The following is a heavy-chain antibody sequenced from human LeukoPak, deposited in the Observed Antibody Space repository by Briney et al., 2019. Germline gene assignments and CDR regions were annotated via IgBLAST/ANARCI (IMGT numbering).Heavy chain of an antibody. CDR1: GGSISSSNW. CDR2: IYHSGST. J-gene: IGHJ4*02. D-gene: IGHD3-10*01. V-gene: IGHV4-4*02. Sequence: SETLSLTCAVSGGSISSSNWWSWVRQPPGKGLEWIGEIYHSGSTNYNPSLKSRVTISVDTSKNQFSLKLSSVTAADTAVYYCATYSFGESRFDYWGQGTLVTVSS. CDR3: ATYSFGESRFDY.